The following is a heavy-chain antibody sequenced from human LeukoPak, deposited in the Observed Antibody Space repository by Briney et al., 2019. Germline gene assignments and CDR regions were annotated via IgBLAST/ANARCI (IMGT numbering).Heavy chain of an antibody. J-gene: IGHJ4*02. V-gene: IGHV3-48*04. CDR1: GFTFSSYS. CDR2: ISTSGSSI. D-gene: IGHD6-13*01. Sequence: GGSLRLSCAASGFTFSSYSMNWVRQAPGKGLEWVSYISTSGSSIYYADSVKGRFTISRDNAKNLLFLQMNSLRAEDTAVYFCARGRSSSWYNYWGQGTLVTVSS. CDR3: ARGRSSSWYNY.